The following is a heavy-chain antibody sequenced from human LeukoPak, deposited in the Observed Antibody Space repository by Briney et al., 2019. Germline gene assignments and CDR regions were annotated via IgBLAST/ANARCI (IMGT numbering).Heavy chain of an antibody. Sequence: PSETLSLTCTVSGGSLSSYYWSWIRQPPGKGLEWIGYIYYSGSTNYNPALKSRVTISVDTSKNQFSLKMSSVTAADTAVYYCAAVEREYSGYDYFDSWGRGTLVTVSS. CDR2: IYYSGST. CDR3: AAVEREYSGYDYFDS. V-gene: IGHV4-59*01. D-gene: IGHD5-12*01. CDR1: GGSLSSYY. J-gene: IGHJ4*02.